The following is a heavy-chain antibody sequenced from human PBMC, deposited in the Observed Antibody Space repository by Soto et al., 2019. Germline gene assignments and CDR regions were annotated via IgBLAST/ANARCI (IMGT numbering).Heavy chain of an antibody. J-gene: IGHJ4*02. CDR2: ISGNSGTT. D-gene: IGHD3-3*01. CDR1: GFNFSNYA. CDR3: ATGRAITVFGVITPFDS. Sequence: EVQLLESGGDFKQPGGSLRLSCEGSGFNFSNYALNWVRQAPGKRLEWVSVISGNSGTTYYAASVKGRFTISRDNSKKTLYLQMNSLRADDTAVYYCATGRAITVFGVITPFDSWGQGTLVTVSS. V-gene: IGHV3-23*01.